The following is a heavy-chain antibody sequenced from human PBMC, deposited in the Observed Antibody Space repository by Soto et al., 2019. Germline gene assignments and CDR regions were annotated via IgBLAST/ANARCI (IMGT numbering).Heavy chain of an antibody. J-gene: IGHJ4*02. CDR3: AKDSWYFDL. D-gene: IGHD6-13*01. CDR1: GFIFTNFW. CDR2: IDTSGSST. V-gene: IGHV3-74*01. Sequence: GESLKISCEASGFIFTNFWMHWVRQVPGKGQVWVSRIDTSGSSTSYADSVKGRFTISRDNAKNTVSLQMNSLRAEDTGVYYCAKDSWYFDLWSQGSLVTVSS.